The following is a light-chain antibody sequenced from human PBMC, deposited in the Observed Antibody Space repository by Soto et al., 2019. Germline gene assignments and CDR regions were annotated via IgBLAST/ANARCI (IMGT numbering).Light chain of an antibody. Sequence: EIVMTQSPATLSVSPGEKATLSCRASQSVTSNLAWYQQKPGQAPRLLIYGASTRATSIPARFSGSGSGTEFTLAISSLQSEDFAVYYCQQVNNWPLTFGGRTKV. V-gene: IGKV3-15*01. CDR1: QSVTSN. CDR2: GAS. J-gene: IGKJ4*01. CDR3: QQVNNWPLT.